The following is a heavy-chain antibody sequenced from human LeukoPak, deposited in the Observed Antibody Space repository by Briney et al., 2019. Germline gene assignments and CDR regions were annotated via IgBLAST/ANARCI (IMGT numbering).Heavy chain of an antibody. CDR2: INPNSGGT. V-gene: IGHV1-2*02. Sequence: GASVKVSCKASGYTFTGYYMHWVRQAPGQGLEWMGWINPNSGGTNYVQKFQGRVTMTRDTSISTAYMELSRLRSDDTAVYYCARDIVATILINFDYWGQGTLVTVSS. CDR1: GYTFTGYY. CDR3: ARDIVATILINFDY. J-gene: IGHJ4*02. D-gene: IGHD5-12*01.